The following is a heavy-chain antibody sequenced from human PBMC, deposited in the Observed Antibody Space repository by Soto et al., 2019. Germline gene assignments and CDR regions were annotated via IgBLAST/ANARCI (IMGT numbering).Heavy chain of an antibody. CDR3: AREKSAYYGSGDYYYMDV. CDR1: GDSVSINSAA. CDR2: TYYRSKWYN. J-gene: IGHJ6*03. D-gene: IGHD3-10*01. Sequence: SQTLSLTCAISGDSVSINSAAWNWIRQSPSRGLEWLGRTYYRSKWYNDYAVSVKSRITINPDTSKNQFSLQLNSVTPEDTAVYYCAREKSAYYGSGDYYYMDVWGKGTTVTVSS. V-gene: IGHV6-1*01.